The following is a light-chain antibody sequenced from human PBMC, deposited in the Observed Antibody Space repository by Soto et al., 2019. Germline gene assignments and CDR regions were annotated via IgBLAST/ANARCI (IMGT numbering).Light chain of an antibody. CDR2: AAS. V-gene: IGKV1-9*01. CDR3: QQLNSYPS. CDR1: QGISSY. J-gene: IGKJ3*01. Sequence: DIQLTQSPSFLSASVGDRVTITCRASQGISSYLAWYQQKPGKAPKLLIYAASTLQSGVPSRFSGSGSGTEFTLTIRSLKPEDFATYYCQQLNSYPSFGPGTKVDIK.